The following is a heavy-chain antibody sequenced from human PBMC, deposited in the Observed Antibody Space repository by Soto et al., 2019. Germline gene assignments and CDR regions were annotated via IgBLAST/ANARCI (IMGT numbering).Heavy chain of an antibody. CDR2: IWSDGNDK. CDR1: GFSFSSYG. Sequence: QVQLVESGGGVVQPGRSLRLSCVASGFSFSSYGMHWVRQAPGKGLEWVALIWSDGNDKFYADSVKGRFTISRDNSKNTLFLQMNRLRAEDTAVYYCSSHWDGDRSFDYWGQGTLVTVSA. CDR3: SSHWDGDRSFDY. V-gene: IGHV3-33*01. D-gene: IGHD4-17*01. J-gene: IGHJ4*02.